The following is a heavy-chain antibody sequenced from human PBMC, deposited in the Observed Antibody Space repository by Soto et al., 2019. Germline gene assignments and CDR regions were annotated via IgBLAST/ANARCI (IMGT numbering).Heavy chain of an antibody. CDR1: GGSISSYY. J-gene: IGHJ4*02. CDR2: IYYSGST. V-gene: IGHV4-59*08. CDR3: AGKMTTGSPFDY. D-gene: IGHD4-4*01. Sequence: PSDTLSLTCTVSGGSISSYYWSWIRQPPGKGLEWIGYIYYSGSTNYNPSLKSRVTISVDTSKNQFSLKLSSVTAADTAVYYYAGKMTTGSPFDYWGKGNLVTVPS.